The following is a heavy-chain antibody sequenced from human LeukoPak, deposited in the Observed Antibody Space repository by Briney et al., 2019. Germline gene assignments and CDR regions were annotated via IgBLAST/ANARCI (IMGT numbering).Heavy chain of an antibody. Sequence: PSETLSLTCTVSGVSISNYYWSWIRQPAEKLLEWLGRIYSSGSTNYNPSLESRVTVSVDTSKNQFSLKLSSVTAADTAVYYCAREHMVRGVINRWGQGALVTVSS. J-gene: IGHJ4*02. CDR1: GVSISNYY. CDR3: AREHMVRGVINR. D-gene: IGHD3-10*01. CDR2: IYSSGST. V-gene: IGHV4-4*07.